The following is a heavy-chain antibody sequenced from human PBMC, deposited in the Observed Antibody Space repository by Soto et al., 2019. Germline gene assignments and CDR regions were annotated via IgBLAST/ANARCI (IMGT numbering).Heavy chain of an antibody. Sequence: GESLKISCEGSGYRFTNYWIGWVRQMPGKGLEWMGIIYPGDSETRYSPSFEGRVTISVDTSINTAYVQWSSLQASDTAIYYCARPSDYSYGPFDYWGQGTLVTVSS. D-gene: IGHD5-18*01. V-gene: IGHV5-51*01. CDR2: IYPGDSET. CDR1: GYRFTNYW. CDR3: ARPSDYSYGPFDY. J-gene: IGHJ4*02.